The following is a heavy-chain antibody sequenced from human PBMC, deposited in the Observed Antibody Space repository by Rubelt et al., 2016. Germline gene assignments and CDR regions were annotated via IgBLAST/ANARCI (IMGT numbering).Heavy chain of an antibody. CDR3: ARSCSSGLDY. Sequence: EVQLLDSGGGLVQPGGSLTLSCAASGFTFSSYAMSWVRQAPGKGLEWVSAISGSGGSTYYADSVKGRFTIPRYNYKNTLYLQGKSLRAADTAVDCCARSCSSGLDYWGQGTRVTVSS. J-gene: IGHJ4*02. V-gene: IGHV3-23*01. CDR2: ISGSGGST. CDR1: GFTFSSYA. D-gene: IGHD2-2*01.